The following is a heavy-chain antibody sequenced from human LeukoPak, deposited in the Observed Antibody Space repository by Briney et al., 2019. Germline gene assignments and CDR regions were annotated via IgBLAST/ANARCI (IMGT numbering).Heavy chain of an antibody. CDR2: IYSGGNT. D-gene: IGHD2/OR15-2a*01. CDR1: GFTVSINP. CDR3: ARRAGEYSHPYDY. V-gene: IGHV3-53*01. J-gene: IGHJ4*02. Sequence: GRSLRLSCTVSGFTVSINPMSWVRQAPGKGLEWVSFIYSGGNTHYSDSVKGRFTISRDNSKNTLYLQMNSLRAEDTAVYYCARRAGEYSHPYDYWDQGTLVTVSS.